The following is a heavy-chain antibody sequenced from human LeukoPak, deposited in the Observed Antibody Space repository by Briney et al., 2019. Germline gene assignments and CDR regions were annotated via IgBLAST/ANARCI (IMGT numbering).Heavy chain of an antibody. CDR1: GFAFSNYG. J-gene: IGHJ4*02. V-gene: IGHV3-30*02. CDR3: AKDRLGAMMYFDF. CDR2: IRYDGSNK. D-gene: IGHD1-26*01. Sequence: GGSLRLSCAASGFAFSNYGMHWVRQAPGKGLEWVAFIRYDGSNKYYADSVKGRFTISRDNSKNTLYLQMNSLRAEDTAVYYCAKDRLGAMMYFDFWGQGTLVTVSS.